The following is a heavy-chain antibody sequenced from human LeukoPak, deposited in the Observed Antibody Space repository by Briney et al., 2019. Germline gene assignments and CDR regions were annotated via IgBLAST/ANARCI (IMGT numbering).Heavy chain of an antibody. D-gene: IGHD5-12*01. CDR1: GFTFSSYA. CDR3: AREPSYEPYYYYGMDV. CDR2: ISGSGGST. J-gene: IGHJ6*02. Sequence: AGGSLRLSCAASGFTFSSYAMSWVRQAPGKGLEWVSAISGSGGSTYYADSVKGRFTISRDNSKNTLYLQMNSLRAEDTAVYYCAREPSYEPYYYYGMDVWGQGTTVTVSS. V-gene: IGHV3-23*01.